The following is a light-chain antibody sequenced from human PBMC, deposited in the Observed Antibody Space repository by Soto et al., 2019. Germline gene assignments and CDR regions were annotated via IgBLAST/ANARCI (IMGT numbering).Light chain of an antibody. V-gene: IGKV3D-20*02. CDR2: GAS. Sequence: EIVLTQSPGPLSLSPVEISTLSCRASPSVSNSYLAWYQPKPGQAPRLLIYGASNRATGIPDRFSGSGSGTDFTLTISRLDPEDFAVYYCQQRSNWPPEVTCGQGTRREIK. CDR3: QQRSNWPPEVT. J-gene: IGKJ5*01. CDR1: PSVSNSY.